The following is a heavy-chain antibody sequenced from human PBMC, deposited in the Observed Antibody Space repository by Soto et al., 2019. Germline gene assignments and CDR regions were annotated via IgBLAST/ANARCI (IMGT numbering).Heavy chain of an antibody. CDR2: ISAYNGNT. J-gene: IGHJ6*02. V-gene: IGHV1-18*01. Sequence: QVQLVQSGAEVKKPGASVKVSCKASGYTFTSYGISWVRQAPGQGLEWMGWISAYNGNTNYAQKLQGRVTMTTDTSTSPAYMELRRLGSDDTAVYYWAKAMGSGPYGRDVWGQGTTVTVSS. D-gene: IGHD6-19*01. CDR3: AKAMGSGPYGRDV. CDR1: GYTFTSYG.